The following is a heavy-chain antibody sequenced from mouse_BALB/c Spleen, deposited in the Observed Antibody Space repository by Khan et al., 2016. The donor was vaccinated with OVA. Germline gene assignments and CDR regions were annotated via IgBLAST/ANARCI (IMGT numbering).Heavy chain of an antibody. CDR2: ISTYTGEP. J-gene: IGHJ4*01. Sequence: QIQLVQSGPELKKPGETVKISCKASGYTFTNYGMNWVKQSPGKALKWMGWISTYTGEPTYADDFRGRFAFSLETSARAAYLQIKNLKNEDTATEFCASPPYFSYTLDYWGQGTSVTVSS. D-gene: IGHD2-10*01. CDR1: GYTFTNYG. CDR3: ASPPYFSYTLDY. V-gene: IGHV9-3-1*01.